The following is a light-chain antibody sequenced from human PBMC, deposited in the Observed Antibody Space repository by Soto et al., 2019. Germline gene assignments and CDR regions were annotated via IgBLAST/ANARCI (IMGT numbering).Light chain of an antibody. Sequence: EIVLTQSPGTLSLSPGERATLSCRASQSVSSSYLAWYQQKPGQAPRLLIYGASSRATGIPDRFSGSGSGTDFTLTIRRLETEDFAVYYCQQYGSSPGITFGQGTRLEIK. V-gene: IGKV3-20*01. CDR2: GAS. CDR1: QSVSSSY. J-gene: IGKJ5*01. CDR3: QQYGSSPGIT.